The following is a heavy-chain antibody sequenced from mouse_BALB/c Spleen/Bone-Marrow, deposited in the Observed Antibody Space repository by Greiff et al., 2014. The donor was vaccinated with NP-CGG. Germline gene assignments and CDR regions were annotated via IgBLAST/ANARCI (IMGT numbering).Heavy chain of an antibody. J-gene: IGHJ4*01. CDR2: INSNGGTT. D-gene: IGHD2-14*01. CDR1: GFTFSSYY. V-gene: IGHV5-6-2*01. Sequence: DVMLVESGGGLVKLGGSLKLSCAASGFTFSSYYMSWVRQTPEKRLELVGAINSNGGTTYYPDTVKGRFTISGDNSKNTLYLQMSSLTSEDTALYYCARQSRYDDYYAMDYWGQGTSVTVSS. CDR3: ARQSRYDDYYAMDY.